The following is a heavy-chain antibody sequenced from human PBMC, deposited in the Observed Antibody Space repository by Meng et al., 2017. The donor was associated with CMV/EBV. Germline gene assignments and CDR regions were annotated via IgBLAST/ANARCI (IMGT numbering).Heavy chain of an antibody. D-gene: IGHD6-19*01. Sequence: LTCAASGFTFSSYSMNWVRQAPGKGLEWVSYISSSSSTIYYADSVKGRFTISRDNAKNSLYLQMNSLRAEDTAVYYCARAVAGTAGDSDYWGQGTLVTVSS. CDR3: ARAVAGTAGDSDY. CDR1: GFTFSSYS. CDR2: ISSSSSTI. V-gene: IGHV3-48*04. J-gene: IGHJ4*02.